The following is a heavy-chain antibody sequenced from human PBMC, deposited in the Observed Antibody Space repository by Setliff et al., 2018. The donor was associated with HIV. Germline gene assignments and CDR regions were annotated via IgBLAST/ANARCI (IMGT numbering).Heavy chain of an antibody. CDR3: AREAEQDYDVVTETLVEGAYIQF. Sequence: SETLSLTCTVSGGSISSYYWSWIRQPPGKGLEWIGYIYTSGSTNYNPSLKSRVTISVDTSKNQFSLKLRSVTAADTAVYYCAREAEQDYDVVTETLVEGAYIQFWGQGSLVTVSS. D-gene: IGHD3-9*01. V-gene: IGHV4-4*09. J-gene: IGHJ1*01. CDR2: IYTSGST. CDR1: GGSISSYY.